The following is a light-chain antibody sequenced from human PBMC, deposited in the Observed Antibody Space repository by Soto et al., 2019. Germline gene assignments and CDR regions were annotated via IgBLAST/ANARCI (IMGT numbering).Light chain of an antibody. CDR1: QSISSW. CDR2: DAS. V-gene: IGKV1-5*01. Sequence: DIQMTKSPSTLSASVGDRVTITCRASQSISSWLAWYQQKPGKAPNFLIYDASSLETGFPSRFSGSGSGTEFTLTISSLQPDDFATYYCQQYSSYPLTFRQGTKLEIK. CDR3: QQYSSYPLT. J-gene: IGKJ2*01.